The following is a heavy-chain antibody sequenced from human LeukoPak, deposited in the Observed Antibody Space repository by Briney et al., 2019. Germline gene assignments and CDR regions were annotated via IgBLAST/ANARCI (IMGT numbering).Heavy chain of an antibody. D-gene: IGHD1-14*01. CDR1: GFTLRSYS. CDR3: ANPYI. CDR2: ITSSSGNI. V-gene: IGHV3-21*01. Sequence: GSLRISCVASGFTLRSYSMNWVRQAPGKGLEWVSSITSSSGNIYYADSVKGRFTISRDNAKNSLYLQMNSLRAEDTAVCYCANPYIWGQGTMVTVSS. J-gene: IGHJ3*02.